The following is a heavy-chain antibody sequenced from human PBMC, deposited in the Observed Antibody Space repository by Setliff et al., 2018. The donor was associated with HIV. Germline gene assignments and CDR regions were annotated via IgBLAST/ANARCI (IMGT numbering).Heavy chain of an antibody. D-gene: IGHD3-10*01. Sequence: ASVKVSCKASGYTFTSYAMHWVRQAPGQRLEWMGWINAGNGSIKYSQKFQGRVTITRDTSASTAYMELSSLRSEDTAVYYCARGKGVYYGSGLNWFDPWGQGTLVTVS. CDR1: GYTFTSYA. CDR2: INAGNGSI. V-gene: IGHV1-3*01. CDR3: ARGKGVYYGSGLNWFDP. J-gene: IGHJ5*02.